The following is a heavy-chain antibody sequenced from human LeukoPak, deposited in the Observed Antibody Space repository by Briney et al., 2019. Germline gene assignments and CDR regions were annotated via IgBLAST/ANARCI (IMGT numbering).Heavy chain of an antibody. CDR1: GFTFSSYG. J-gene: IGHJ3*02. CDR3: ARERTHYYDSSGYYFAAFDI. Sequence: GGSLRLSCAASGFTFSSYGMHWVRQAPGKGLEWVAFIRYDGSNKYYADSVKGRFTISRDNSKNTLYLQMNSLRAEDTAVYYCARERTHYYDSSGYYFAAFDIWGQGTMVTVSS. D-gene: IGHD3-22*01. V-gene: IGHV3-30*02. CDR2: IRYDGSNK.